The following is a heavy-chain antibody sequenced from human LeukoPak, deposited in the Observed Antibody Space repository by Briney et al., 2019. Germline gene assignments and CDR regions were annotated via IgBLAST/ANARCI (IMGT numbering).Heavy chain of an antibody. V-gene: IGHV4-38-2*01. D-gene: IGHD3-10*01. J-gene: IGHJ6*02. CDR2: IYYSGST. Sequence: SETLSLTCAVSGYSISSGYYWGWIRQPPGKGLEWIGYIYYSGSTNYNPSLKSRVTISVDTSKNQFSLKLSSVTAADTAVYYCARGRKYYYGSGIRHLGWYYGMDVWGQGTTVTVSS. CDR1: GYSISSGYY. CDR3: ARGRKYYYGSGIRHLGWYYGMDV.